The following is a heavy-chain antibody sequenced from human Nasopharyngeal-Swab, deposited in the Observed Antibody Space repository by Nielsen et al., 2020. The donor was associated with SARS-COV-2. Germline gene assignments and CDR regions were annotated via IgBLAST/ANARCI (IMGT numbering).Heavy chain of an antibody. CDR2: IRHSGST. CDR3: ARGYGDYDY. D-gene: IGHD4-17*01. J-gene: IGHJ4*02. V-gene: IGHV4-34*01. Sequence: WIRQPPGKGLEWIGEIRHSGSTNYNPTLKRRVTISEDTSKNQFALKLSSVTAADTAGYYCARGYGDYDYWGQGTLVTVSS.